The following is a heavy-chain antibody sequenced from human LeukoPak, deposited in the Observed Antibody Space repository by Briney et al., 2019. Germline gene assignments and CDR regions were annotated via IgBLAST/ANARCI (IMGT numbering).Heavy chain of an antibody. V-gene: IGHV4-38-2*02. CDR2: IYHSGST. J-gene: IGHJ4*02. CDR3: ARAIEVGAMTPFDY. CDR1: GYSISSGYY. D-gene: IGHD1-26*01. Sequence: PSETLSLTCTVSGYSISSGYYWGWIRQPPGKGLEWIGSIYHSGSTYYNPSLKSRVTISVDTSKNQFSLKLTSVTAADTAVYYCARAIEVGAMTPFDYWGQGTLVTVSS.